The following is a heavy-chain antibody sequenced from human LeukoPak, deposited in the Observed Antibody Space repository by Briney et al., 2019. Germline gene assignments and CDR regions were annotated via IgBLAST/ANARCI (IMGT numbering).Heavy chain of an antibody. CDR2: ISAYNGNT. CDR1: GYTFTSYG. J-gene: IGHJ4*02. V-gene: IGHV1-18*01. Sequence: KPGASVKVSCKASGYTFTSYGISWVRQAPGQGLEWMGWISAYNGNTNYAQQKLQGRVTMTTDTSTSTAYMELRSLRSDDTAVYYCARDLKRGYSSGRYSWGTDSSNDYWGQGTLVTVSS. D-gene: IGHD6-19*01. CDR3: ARDLKRGYSSGRYSWGTDSSNDY.